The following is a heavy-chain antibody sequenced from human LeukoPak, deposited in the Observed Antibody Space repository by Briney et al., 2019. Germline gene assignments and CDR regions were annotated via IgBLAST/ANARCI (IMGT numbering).Heavy chain of an antibody. J-gene: IGHJ4*02. CDR3: ASRTLTYCSGGSCPDY. D-gene: IGHD2-15*01. CDR1: GYTFTGYY. V-gene: IGHV1-2*02. CDR2: INPNSGGT. Sequence: GASVKVSCKASGYTFTGYYMHWVRQAPGQGLEWMGWINPNSGGTNYAQKFQGRVTMTRDTSISTAYMELSRLRSGDTAVYYCASRTLTYCSGGSCPDYWGQGTLVTVSS.